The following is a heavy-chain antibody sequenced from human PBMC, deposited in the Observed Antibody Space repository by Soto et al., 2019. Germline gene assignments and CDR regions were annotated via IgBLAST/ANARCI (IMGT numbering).Heavy chain of an antibody. V-gene: IGHV3-48*02. D-gene: IGHD6-13*01. J-gene: IGHJ5*02. CDR1: GFTFSSYS. Sequence: GGSLRLSCAASGFTFSSYSMNWVRQAPGKGLEWVSYISSSSSTIYYADPVKGRFTISRDNAKNSLYLQMNSLRDEDTAVYYCARDSPYSSSWYDLNWFDPWGQGTLVTVSS. CDR3: ARDSPYSSSWYDLNWFDP. CDR2: ISSSSSTI.